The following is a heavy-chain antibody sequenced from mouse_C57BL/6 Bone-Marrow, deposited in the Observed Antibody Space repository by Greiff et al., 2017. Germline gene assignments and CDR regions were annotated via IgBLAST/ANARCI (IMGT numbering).Heavy chain of an antibody. V-gene: IGHV3-1*01. CDR1: GYSITSGYD. D-gene: IGHD4-1*01. Sequence: EVQLQQSGPGMVKPSQSLSLTCTVTGYSITSGYDWHWIRHFPGNKLEWMGYISYSGSTNYNPSLKSRISITHDTSKNHFFLKLNSVTTEDTATYYCAMTGTAWFAYWGQGTLVTVSA. J-gene: IGHJ3*01. CDR3: AMTGTAWFAY. CDR2: ISYSGST.